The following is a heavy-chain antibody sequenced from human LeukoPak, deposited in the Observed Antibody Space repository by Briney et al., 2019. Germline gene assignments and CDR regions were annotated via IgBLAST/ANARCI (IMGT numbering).Heavy chain of an antibody. CDR2: INWNGGST. CDR1: GFTFDDYG. D-gene: IGHD3-10*01. Sequence: GGSLRLSCAASGFTFDDYGMSWVRQAPGKGLEWVSGINWNGGSTGYADSVKGRFTISRDNAKNSLYLQMNSLRAEDTALYHCARDGWFGELSDPFFDYWGQGTLVTVSS. CDR3: ARDGWFGELSDPFFDY. V-gene: IGHV3-20*01. J-gene: IGHJ4*02.